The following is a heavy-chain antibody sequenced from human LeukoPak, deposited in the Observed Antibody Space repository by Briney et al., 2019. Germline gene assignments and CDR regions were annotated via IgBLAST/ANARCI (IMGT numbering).Heavy chain of an antibody. D-gene: IGHD3-22*01. Sequence: GRSLRLSCAASGFTFDDYAMHWVRQAPGKGLEWVSGISWNSGSIGYADSVKGRFTISRDNAKNSLYLQMSSLRAEDTALYYCAKEISPSYDSNPFDIWGQGTMVTVSS. V-gene: IGHV3-9*01. CDR3: AKEISPSYDSNPFDI. J-gene: IGHJ3*02. CDR1: GFTFDDYA. CDR2: ISWNSGSI.